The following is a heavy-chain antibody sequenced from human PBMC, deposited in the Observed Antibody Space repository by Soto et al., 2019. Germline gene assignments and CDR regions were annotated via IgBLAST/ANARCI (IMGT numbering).Heavy chain of an antibody. Sequence: SETLSLTCTVSGGSISSYYWSWIRQPPGKGLEWIGYMYHSGSTNYNPSLKSRVTMSVDTSKSQFSLKLSSVTAADTAVYYCARDRYGDYVRPLDYWGQGTLVTVSS. CDR2: MYHSGST. CDR1: GGSISSYY. V-gene: IGHV4-59*01. CDR3: ARDRYGDYVRPLDY. J-gene: IGHJ4*02. D-gene: IGHD5-12*01.